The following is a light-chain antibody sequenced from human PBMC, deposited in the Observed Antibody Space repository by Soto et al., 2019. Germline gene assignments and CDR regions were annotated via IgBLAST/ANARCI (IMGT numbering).Light chain of an antibody. J-gene: IGLJ2*01. CDR3: AAWDDSLSGHVV. V-gene: IGLV1-47*02. Sequence: QSVLTQPPSASATPGQRVTISCSGSSSNIGSNYVYWYQQLPGTAPKLLIYSNNQRPSGVPDRFSGSKSGTSASLAISGLRSEDEADYYCAAWDDSLSGHVVFGGGTKLTVL. CDR1: SSNIGSNY. CDR2: SNN.